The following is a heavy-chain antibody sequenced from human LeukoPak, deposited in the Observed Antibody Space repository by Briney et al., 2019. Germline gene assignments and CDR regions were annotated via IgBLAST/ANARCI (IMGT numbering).Heavy chain of an antibody. Sequence: SETLSPTCTVSGGSINSYYWSWIRQPPGKGLEWIGYIYYSGSTNYNPSLKSRVTISVDTSNNKFSLKLTSLTAADTAVYYCVRHLSAGRPAFDIWGQGTMATVSS. V-gene: IGHV4-59*08. D-gene: IGHD2-15*01. CDR2: IYYSGST. CDR1: GGSINSYY. CDR3: VRHLSAGRPAFDI. J-gene: IGHJ3*02.